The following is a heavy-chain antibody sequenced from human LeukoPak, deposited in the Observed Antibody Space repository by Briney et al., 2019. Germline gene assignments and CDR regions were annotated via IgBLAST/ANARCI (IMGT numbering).Heavy chain of an antibody. V-gene: IGHV1-69*05. CDR2: IIPIFGTA. D-gene: IGHD4-17*01. CDR3: VRDPMTTNYFDY. J-gene: IGHJ4*02. Sequence: SVKVSCKAAGGTFSSDAINWVRQAPGQRLEWMGRIIPIFGTANYAQKFQGRVTITTDESTSTAYMELSSLRSEDTAVYYCVRDPMTTNYFDYWGQGTLVTVSS. CDR1: GGTFSSDA.